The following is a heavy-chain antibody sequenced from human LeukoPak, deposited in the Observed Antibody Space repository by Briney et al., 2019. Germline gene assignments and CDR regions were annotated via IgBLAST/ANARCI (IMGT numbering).Heavy chain of an antibody. CDR2: IIPIFGTA. CDR1: GGTFSSYA. V-gene: IGHV1-69*05. Sequence: SVKVSCKASGGTFSSYAISWVRQAPGQGLEWMGRIIPIFGTANYAQKFQGRVTITTDESTSTAYMELSSLRSEDTAVYYCAKDKDVGYSYGFDYWGQGTLVTVSS. D-gene: IGHD5-18*01. J-gene: IGHJ4*02. CDR3: AKDKDVGYSYGFDY.